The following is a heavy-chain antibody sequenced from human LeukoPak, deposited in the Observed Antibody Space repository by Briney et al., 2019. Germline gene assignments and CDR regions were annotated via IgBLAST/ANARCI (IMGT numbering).Heavy chain of an antibody. J-gene: IGHJ4*02. CDR3: AILSSTSSDFDY. D-gene: IGHD2-2*01. CDR2: ISSSSSYI. CDR1: GFTFSSYS. V-gene: IGHV3-21*01. Sequence: GGSLRLSCAASGFTFSSYSMNWVRQAPGKGLEWVSSISSSSSYIYYADSMKGRLTISRDNAKNSLYLQMNSLRAEDTAVYYCAILSSTSSDFDYWGQGTLVTVSS.